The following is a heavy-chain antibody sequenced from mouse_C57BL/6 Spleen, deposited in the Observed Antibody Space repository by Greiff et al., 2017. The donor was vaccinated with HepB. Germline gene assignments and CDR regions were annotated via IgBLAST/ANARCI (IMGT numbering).Heavy chain of an antibody. CDR3: ARNPYDYDGGYYAMDY. CDR2: ISSGSSTI. Sequence: EVQRVESGGGLVKPGGSLKLSCAASGFTFSDYGMHWVRQAPEKGLEWVAYISSGSSTIYYADTVKGRFTISRDHAKNTLFLQMTSLRSEDTAMYYCARNPYDYDGGYYAMDYWGQGTSVTVSS. V-gene: IGHV5-17*01. CDR1: GFTFSDYG. J-gene: IGHJ4*01. D-gene: IGHD2-4*01.